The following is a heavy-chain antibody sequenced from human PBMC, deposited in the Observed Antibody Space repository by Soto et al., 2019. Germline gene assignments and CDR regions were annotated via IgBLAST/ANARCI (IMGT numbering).Heavy chain of an antibody. V-gene: IGHV3-53*01. CDR3: GTHPGGGGY. Sequence: EVQLVESGGGLIQPGGSLRLSCAVSGFTVSNNYMSWVRQAPGKGLEGVSVIYSGGYTAYGDSVKGRFTISRDNSKNPIHPKMNTLGADAAAVFSWGTHPGGGGYWGQGTLVTVSS. CDR1: GFTVSNNY. D-gene: IGHD3-10*01. J-gene: IGHJ4*02. CDR2: IYSGGYT.